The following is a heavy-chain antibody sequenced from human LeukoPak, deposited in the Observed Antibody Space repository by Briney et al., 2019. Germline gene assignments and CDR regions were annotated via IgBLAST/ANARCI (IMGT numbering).Heavy chain of an antibody. Sequence: SVKVSCKASGGTFSSYAISWVRQAPGQGLEWMGGIIPIFGTANYAQKFQGRVTITADESTSTAYMELSSLRSEDTAVYFCAYNRNFALDNWGQGTLVTVSS. CDR2: IIPIFGTA. CDR3: AYNRNFALDN. V-gene: IGHV1-69*13. CDR1: GGTFSSYA. J-gene: IGHJ4*01. D-gene: IGHD1-14*01.